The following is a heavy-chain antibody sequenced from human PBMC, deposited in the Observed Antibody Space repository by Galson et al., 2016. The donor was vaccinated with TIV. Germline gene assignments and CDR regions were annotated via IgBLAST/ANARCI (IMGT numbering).Heavy chain of an antibody. CDR3: ARVHLGYFDD. CDR2: VYYTGST. J-gene: IGHJ4*02. CDR1: GGSISDYY. V-gene: IGHV4-59*01. Sequence: SETLSLTCTVSGGSISDYYWSWIRQPPGKGLDWIGYVYYTGSTDYNPSLKSRVTISVDTSKNQFSLRLSSVTAADTAMYYCARVHLGYFDDWGQGILVTVSS. D-gene: IGHD3-16*01.